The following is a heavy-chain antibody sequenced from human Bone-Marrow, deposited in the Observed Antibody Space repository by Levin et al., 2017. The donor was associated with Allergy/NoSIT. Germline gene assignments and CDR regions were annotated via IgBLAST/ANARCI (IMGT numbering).Heavy chain of an antibody. J-gene: IGHJ4*02. V-gene: IGHV3-30-3*01. Sequence: GGSLRLSCAASGFTFSSYAMHWVRQAPGKGLEWVAVISYDGSNKYYADSVKGRFTISRDNSKNTLYLQMNSLRAEDTAVYYCARDRESYTIFEVVIIQYYFDYWGQGTLVTVSS. CDR2: ISYDGSNK. CDR3: ARDRESYTIFEVVIIQYYFDY. CDR1: GFTFSSYA. D-gene: IGHD3-3*01.